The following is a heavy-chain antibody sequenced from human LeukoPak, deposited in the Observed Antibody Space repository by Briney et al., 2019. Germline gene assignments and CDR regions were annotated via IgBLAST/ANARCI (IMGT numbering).Heavy chain of an antibody. J-gene: IGHJ5*02. Sequence: PSETLSLTCAVSGDSVSSISYYWSWIRQPAGKGLEWIGYIYYSGSTYYNPSLKSRVTISIDTSKNQISLNLSSVTAADTAVYYCARANFEFWSGLPNNWFDPWGQGILVTVSS. CDR2: IYYSGST. CDR3: ARANFEFWSGLPNNWFDP. V-gene: IGHV4-30-4*01. CDR1: GDSVSSISYY. D-gene: IGHD3-3*01.